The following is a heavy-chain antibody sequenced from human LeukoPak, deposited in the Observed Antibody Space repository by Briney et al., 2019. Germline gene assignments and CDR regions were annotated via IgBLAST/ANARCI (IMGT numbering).Heavy chain of an antibody. Sequence: ASVKVSCKTSGYTFSSYGISWVRQAPGQGLEWMGWISAYNGNTNYAQKLQGRVTMTTDTSTSTAYMELRSLRSDDTAVYYCARVWAVVPAALGWFDPWGQGTLVTVSS. V-gene: IGHV1-18*01. J-gene: IGHJ5*02. CDR1: GYTFSSYG. CDR3: ARVWAVVPAALGWFDP. D-gene: IGHD2-2*01. CDR2: ISAYNGNT.